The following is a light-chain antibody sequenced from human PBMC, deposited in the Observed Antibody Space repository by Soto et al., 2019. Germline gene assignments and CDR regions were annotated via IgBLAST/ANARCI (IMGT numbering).Light chain of an antibody. CDR2: GAS. CDR3: QQYNNWPPRGT. V-gene: IGKV3-15*01. Sequence: IVMTQSPATLSVSPGERATLSCRASQSVSSNLAWYQQIPGQAPRLLIYGASTRATGIPARFSGSGSGTDFTLTISSLQSEDFAVYYCQQYNNWPPRGTFGQGTKVEIK. J-gene: IGKJ1*01. CDR1: QSVSSN.